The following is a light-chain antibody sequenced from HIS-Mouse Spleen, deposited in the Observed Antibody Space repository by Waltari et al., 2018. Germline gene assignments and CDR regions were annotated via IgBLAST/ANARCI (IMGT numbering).Light chain of an antibody. CDR1: SSDVGGYNY. J-gene: IGLJ2*01. CDR2: DVS. Sequence: QSALTQPASVSGSPGQSITISCTGTSSDVGGYNYVSWYQQHPGKAPKLIIYDVSNRPSVVSNRFSGSKSGNTASLTISGLQAEDEADYYCSSYTSSSTSVVFGGGTKLTVL. V-gene: IGLV2-14*03. CDR3: SSYTSSSTSVV.